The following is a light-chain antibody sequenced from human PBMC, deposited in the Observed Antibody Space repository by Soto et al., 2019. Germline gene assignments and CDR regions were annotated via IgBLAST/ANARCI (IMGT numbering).Light chain of an antibody. CDR1: SSDVGSYNR. J-gene: IGLJ1*01. Sequence: QSVLTQPPSVSGSPGQSVTISCTGTSSDVGSYNRVAWYQQSPGTAPKLIIYEVSNRPSGAADRFSGSKSGNTASLTISGLQAEDEDDYYCSSYKSSSTFVLGTGTKVTVL. CDR3: SSYKSSSTFV. CDR2: EVS. V-gene: IGLV2-18*02.